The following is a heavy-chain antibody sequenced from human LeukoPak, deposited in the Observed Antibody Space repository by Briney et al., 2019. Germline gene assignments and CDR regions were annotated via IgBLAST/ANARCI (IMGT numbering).Heavy chain of an antibody. CDR3: ARSRYYDFWSGYYFRPVDAFDI. Sequence: ASVKVSCKASGYTFTGYYMHWVRQAPGQGLEWMGWINPNSGGTNYAQKFQGRVTMTRDTSISTAYMELSRLRSDYTAVYYCARSRYYDFWSGYYFRPVDAFDIWAQGTMVTVSS. J-gene: IGHJ3*02. D-gene: IGHD3-3*01. V-gene: IGHV1-2*02. CDR1: GYTFTGYY. CDR2: INPNSGGT.